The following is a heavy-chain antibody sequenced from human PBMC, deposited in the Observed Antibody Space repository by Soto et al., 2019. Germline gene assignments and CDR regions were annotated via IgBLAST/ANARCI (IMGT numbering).Heavy chain of an antibody. CDR1: GFTVSSNY. J-gene: IGHJ6*03. CDR3: ATTEHPVSYYYYMDV. Sequence: GGSLRLSCAASGFTVSSNYMSWVRQAPGKGLEWVSVIYSGGSTYYADSVKGRFTISRDNSKNTLYLQMNSLRAEDTAVYYCATTEHPVSYYYYMDVWGKGTTVTVSS. CDR2: IYSGGST. D-gene: IGHD3-16*01. V-gene: IGHV3-66*01.